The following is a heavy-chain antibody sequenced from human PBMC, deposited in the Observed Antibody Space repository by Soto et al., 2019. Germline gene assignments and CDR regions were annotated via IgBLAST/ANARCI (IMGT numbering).Heavy chain of an antibody. CDR3: ARVGVVPAAITRTRPFDY. CDR2: INHSGST. Sequence: PSETLSLTCAVYGGSFSGYYWSWIRQPPGKGLEWIGEINHSGSTNYNPSLKSRVTISVDTSKNQFSLKLSSVTAADTAVYYCARVGVVPAAITRTRPFDYWGQGTLVTVSS. J-gene: IGHJ4*02. V-gene: IGHV4-34*01. D-gene: IGHD2-2*02. CDR1: GGSFSGYY.